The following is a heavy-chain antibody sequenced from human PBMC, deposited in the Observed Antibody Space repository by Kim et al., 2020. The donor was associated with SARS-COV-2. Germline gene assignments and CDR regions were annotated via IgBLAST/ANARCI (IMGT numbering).Heavy chain of an antibody. CDR3: ARDPTNYDILTGYRTSGTYGMDV. J-gene: IGHJ6*02. V-gene: IGHV1-69*13. CDR1: GGTFSSYA. CDR2: IIPIFGTA. Sequence: SVKVSCKASGGTFSSYAISWVRQAPGQGLEWMGGIIPIFGTANYAQKFQGRVTIPADESTSTAYMELSSLRSEYTAVYYCARDPTNYDILTGYRTSGTYGMDVWGQGTTGTVSS. D-gene: IGHD3-9*01.